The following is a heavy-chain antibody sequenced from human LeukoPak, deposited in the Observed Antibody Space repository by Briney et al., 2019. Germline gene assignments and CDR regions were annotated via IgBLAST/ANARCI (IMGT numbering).Heavy chain of an antibody. CDR1: GFTLSNYD. CDR3: ARADCSSSTCYLRRSWFDP. D-gene: IGHD2-2*01. Sequence: GGSLRLSCAASGFTLSNYDMNWVRRAPGKGLEWVSSISTSSRYIYYKDSVRGRFTISRDDAKNSLYLEMNSLRAEDTAVYYCARADCSSSTCYLRRSWFDPWGRGTLVTVSS. J-gene: IGHJ5*02. V-gene: IGHV3-21*01. CDR2: ISTSSRYI.